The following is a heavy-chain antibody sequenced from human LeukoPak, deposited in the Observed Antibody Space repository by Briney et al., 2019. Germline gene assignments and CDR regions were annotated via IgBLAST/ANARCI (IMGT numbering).Heavy chain of an antibody. J-gene: IGHJ4*02. Sequence: GESLKISCKASGYSFTSYLIGWVRPMPGKGLEWMGIIYPGDSGDSDTRYSPSFQGQVTISADRSIRTAYLQWSSLKASDTAMYYCARLTYYDGSGYSAFDYWGQGTVVTVSS. D-gene: IGHD3-22*01. CDR3: ARLTYYDGSGYSAFDY. CDR2: IYPGDSGDSDT. V-gene: IGHV5-51*01. CDR1: GYSFTSYL.